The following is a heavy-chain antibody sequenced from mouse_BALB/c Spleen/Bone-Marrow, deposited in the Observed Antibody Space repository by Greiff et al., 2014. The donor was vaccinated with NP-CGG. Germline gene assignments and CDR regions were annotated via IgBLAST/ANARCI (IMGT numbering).Heavy chain of an antibody. V-gene: IGHV5-4*02. CDR2: ISDGGSYT. CDR1: GFTFSDYY. Sequence: EVHLVESGGGLVKPGGSLKLSCAAPGFTFSDYYMYWVRQTPEKRLEWVATISDGGSYTYYPDSVKGRFTISRDNAKNNLYLQMSSLKSEDTAMYYCARDRRITTATYAMDYWGQGTSVTVSS. CDR3: ARDRRITTATYAMDY. J-gene: IGHJ4*01. D-gene: IGHD1-2*01.